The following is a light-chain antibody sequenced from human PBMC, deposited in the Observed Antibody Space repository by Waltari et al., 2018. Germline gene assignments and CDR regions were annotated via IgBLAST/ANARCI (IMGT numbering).Light chain of an antibody. CDR3: EAWDSGLSAAV. J-gene: IGLJ7*01. CDR1: TSNIGSNF. Sequence: QAVFTPPPSASAAPGPQVTIPCSAYTSNIGSNFVSWYQQLPGTAPKLLIYDNNKRPSGIPDRFSGSKSGTSATLGITGLQTGDEADYYCEAWDSGLSAAVFGGGTQLTVL. CDR2: DNN. V-gene: IGLV1-51*01.